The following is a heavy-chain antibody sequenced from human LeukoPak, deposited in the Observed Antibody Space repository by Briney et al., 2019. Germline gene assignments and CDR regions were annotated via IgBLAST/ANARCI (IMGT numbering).Heavy chain of an antibody. CDR1: GFSFSTYA. Sequence: GGSLRLSCAASGFSFSTYAMTWVRRAPGKGLEWVSSITSSSSYIYYADSVQGRFTISRDNAKNSLYLQMNSLRAEDTAVYYCARGAYCSGGSCYPYYFDSWGQGTLVTVSS. V-gene: IGHV3-21*01. CDR2: ITSSSSYI. J-gene: IGHJ4*02. CDR3: ARGAYCSGGSCYPYYFDS. D-gene: IGHD2-15*01.